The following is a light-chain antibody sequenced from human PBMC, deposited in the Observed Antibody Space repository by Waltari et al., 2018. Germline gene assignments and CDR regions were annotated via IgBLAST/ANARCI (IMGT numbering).Light chain of an antibody. V-gene: IGLV3-25*03. CDR1: ALPKQY. CDR2: KDT. J-gene: IGLJ2*01. CDR3: QSADSSGTYP. Sequence: SYELTQPPSVSVSPGQTARITCSGAALPKQYAYWYQQKPGQAPVLVIYKDTERPSGIPERFSGSSSGTTVTLTISGVRAEDEADYYCQSADSSGTYPFGGGTKLTVL.